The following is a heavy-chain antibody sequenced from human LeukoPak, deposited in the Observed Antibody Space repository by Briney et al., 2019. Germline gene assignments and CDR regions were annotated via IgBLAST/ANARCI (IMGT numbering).Heavy chain of an antibody. CDR3: ARENSGSYREFDY. CDR1: GGFISRDY. Sequence: SETLSLTCTVSGGFISRDYWSWIRQPAGKGREWVGRIYTSGSTNYNASIKSRVSMSVDTSKNQFSLKLSSVTAADTAVFYCARENSGSYREFDYWGQGTLVTVSS. CDR2: IYTSGST. V-gene: IGHV4-4*07. J-gene: IGHJ4*02. D-gene: IGHD1-26*01.